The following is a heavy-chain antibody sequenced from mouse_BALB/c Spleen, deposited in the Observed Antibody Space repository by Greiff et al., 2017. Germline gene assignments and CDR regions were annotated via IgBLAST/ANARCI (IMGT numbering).Heavy chain of an antibody. CDR3: ARNDGNYDYFDY. D-gene: IGHD2-1*01. CDR2: IWSGGST. J-gene: IGHJ2*01. Sequence: QVQLQKSGPGLVQPSQSLSITCTVSGFSLTSYGVHWVRQSPGKGLEWLGVIWSGGSTDYNAAFISRLSISKDNSKSQVFFKMNSLQANDTAIYYCARNDGNYDYFDYWGQGTTLTVSS. V-gene: IGHV2-2*02. CDR1: GFSLTSYG.